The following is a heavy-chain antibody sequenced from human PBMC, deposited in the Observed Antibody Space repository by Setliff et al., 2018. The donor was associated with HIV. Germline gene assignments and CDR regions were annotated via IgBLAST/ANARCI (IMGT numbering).Heavy chain of an antibody. J-gene: IGHJ3*01. V-gene: IGHV4-59*01. Sequence: KTSETLSLTCTVSGVSISNYYWSWIRQPPGKGLEWIGTVSYSGSTNYNPSLKSRVTISVDTSENQFSLKLSSVTAADTAVYYCARAPPGIQNDAFDVWGQGTMVTVSS. CDR3: ARAPPGIQNDAFDV. CDR2: VSYSGST. CDR1: GVSISNYY.